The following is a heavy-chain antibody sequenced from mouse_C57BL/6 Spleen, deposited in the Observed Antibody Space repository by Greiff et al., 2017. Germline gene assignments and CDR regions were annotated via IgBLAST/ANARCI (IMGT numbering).Heavy chain of an antibody. V-gene: IGHV1-4*01. CDR3: ALYYGSRRDAMDY. J-gene: IGHJ4*01. D-gene: IGHD1-1*01. CDR1: GYTFTSYT. Sequence: QVLLQQSGAELARPGASVKMSCKASGYTFTSYTMHWVKQRPGKGLEWIGYINPSRGYTKYNQKFKDKATWTADKSSSTAYMQLSSLTSEDSAVYYCALYYGSRRDAMDYWGQGTSVTVSS. CDR2: INPSRGYT.